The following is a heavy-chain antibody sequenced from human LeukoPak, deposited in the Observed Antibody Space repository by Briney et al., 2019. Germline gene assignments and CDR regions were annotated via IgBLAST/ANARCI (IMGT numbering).Heavy chain of an antibody. J-gene: IGHJ1*01. CDR1: GGSFSGYY. V-gene: IGHV4-34*01. CDR3: ARVFGTMARRRFFEH. CDR2: INHSGST. D-gene: IGHD3-10*01. Sequence: PSETLSLTCAVYGGSFSGYYWSWIRQPPGKGLEWIGEINHSGSTNYNPSLKSRVTISVDTSKNQFSLKLSSVTAADTAVYYCARVFGTMARRRFFEHWGQGTLVTVSS.